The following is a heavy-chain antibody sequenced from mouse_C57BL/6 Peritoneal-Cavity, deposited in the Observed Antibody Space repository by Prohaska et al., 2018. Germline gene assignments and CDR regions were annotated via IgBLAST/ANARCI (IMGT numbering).Heavy chain of an antibody. CDR2: INPYNGGT. CDR3: AREAYAMDY. Sequence: WVQQSHGKSLEWIGVINPYNGGTSYNQKFKGKATLTVDKSSSTAYMELNSLTSEDSAVYYCAREAYAMDYWGQGTSVTVSS. V-gene: IGHV1-19*01. J-gene: IGHJ4*01.